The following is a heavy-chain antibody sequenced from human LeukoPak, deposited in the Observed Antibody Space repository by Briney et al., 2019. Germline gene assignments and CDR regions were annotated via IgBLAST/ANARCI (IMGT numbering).Heavy chain of an antibody. Sequence: VKPSETLSLTCTVSGGSIGSYYWSWIRQPAGKGLEWIGRIYTSGSTNYNPSLKSRVTMSVDTSKNQFSLKLSSVTAADTAVHYCARENQPGTGVTIFGVVITRYYYYYMDVWGKGTTVTVSS. CDR2: IYTSGST. CDR1: GGSIGSYY. J-gene: IGHJ6*03. D-gene: IGHD3-3*01. V-gene: IGHV4-4*07. CDR3: ARENQPGTGVTIFGVVITRYYYYYMDV.